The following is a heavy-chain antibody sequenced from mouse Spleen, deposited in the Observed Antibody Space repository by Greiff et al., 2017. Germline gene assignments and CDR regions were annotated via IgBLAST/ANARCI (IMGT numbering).Heavy chain of an antibody. CDR3: ARQAGRGDYFDY. Sequence: VQLKESGGDLVKPGGSLKLSCAASGFTFSSYGMSWVRQTPDKRLEWVATISSGGSYTYYPDSVKGRFTISRDNAKNTLYLQMSSLKSEDTAMYYCARQAGRGDYFDYWGQGTTLTVSS. CDR1: GFTFSSYG. CDR2: ISSGGSYT. V-gene: IGHV5-6*01. J-gene: IGHJ2*01.